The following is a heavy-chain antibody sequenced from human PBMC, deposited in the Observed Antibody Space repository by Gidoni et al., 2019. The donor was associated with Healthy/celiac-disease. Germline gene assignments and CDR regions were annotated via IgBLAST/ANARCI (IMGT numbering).Heavy chain of an antibody. CDR2: IIPIFGTA. CDR3: ACDDGDDKYYYYGIDV. D-gene: IGHD4-17*01. J-gene: IGHJ6*02. CDR1: GGTFSSYA. V-gene: IGHV1-69*01. Sequence: EVKKPRSSVKVSCKASGGTFSSYAISWVRQAPGQGLEWMGVIIPIFGTANDAQKFQGRVTITEDESTSTAYMELSSLSSEDTAVYYCACDDGDDKYYYYGIDVWGQGTTVTVSS.